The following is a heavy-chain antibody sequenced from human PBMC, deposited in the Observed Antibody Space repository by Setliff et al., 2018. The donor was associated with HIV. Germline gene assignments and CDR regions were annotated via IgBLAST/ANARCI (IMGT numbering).Heavy chain of an antibody. CDR2: IRSKAYGGTT. D-gene: IGHD3-3*01. J-gene: IGHJ4*02. CDR3: TRVDYDFWSGPMTRYYFDY. V-gene: IGHV3-49*04. CDR1: GFDFTNAW. Sequence: GGSLRLSCAASGFDFTNAWMSWVRQAPGKGLEWVGFIRSKAYGGTTEYAASVKGRFTISRDDSKSIAYLQMNSLKTEDTAVYYCTRVDYDFWSGPMTRYYFDYWGQGTLVTVSS.